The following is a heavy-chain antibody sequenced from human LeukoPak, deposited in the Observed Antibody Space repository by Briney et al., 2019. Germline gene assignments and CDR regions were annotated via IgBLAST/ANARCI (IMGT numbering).Heavy chain of an antibody. CDR3: ARVPGMGVMGYYYYYYMDV. CDR1: GYSISSGYY. D-gene: IGHD3-16*01. Sequence: SETLSLTCAVSGYSISSGYYWGWIRQPPGKGLEWIGSIYHSGSTYYNPSLKSRVTISVDTSKNQFPLKLSSVTAADTAVYYCARVPGMGVMGYYYYYYMDVWGKGTTVTVSS. J-gene: IGHJ6*03. CDR2: IYHSGST. V-gene: IGHV4-38-2*01.